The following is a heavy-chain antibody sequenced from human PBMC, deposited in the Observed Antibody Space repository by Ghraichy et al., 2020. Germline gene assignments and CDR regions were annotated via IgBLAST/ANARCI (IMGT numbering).Heavy chain of an antibody. V-gene: IGHV3-23*01. Sequence: GESLNISCAASGFTFSSYAMSWVRQAPGKGLEWVSAISGSGGSTYYADSVKGRFTISRDNSKNTLYLQMNSLRAEDTAVYYCAKSVLRFLEWLDFDYWGQGTLFTVSS. CDR1: GFTFSSYA. J-gene: IGHJ4*02. CDR3: AKSVLRFLEWLDFDY. CDR2: ISGSGGST. D-gene: IGHD3-3*01.